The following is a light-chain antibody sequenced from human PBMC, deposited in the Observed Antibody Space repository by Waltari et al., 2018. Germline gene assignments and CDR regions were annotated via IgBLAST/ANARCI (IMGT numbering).Light chain of an antibody. CDR3: QQRNSWPRT. CDR1: QSISTD. CDR2: DAS. V-gene: IGKV3-11*01. Sequence: EIVLTQSPATLPLSPGERATLSCRASQSISTDLAWYQQKPGQAPRLLIFDASNRATGIPVRFSGGGSGTDFTLTISSLESEDFAVYYCQQRNSWPRTFGQGTKVEIK. J-gene: IGKJ1*01.